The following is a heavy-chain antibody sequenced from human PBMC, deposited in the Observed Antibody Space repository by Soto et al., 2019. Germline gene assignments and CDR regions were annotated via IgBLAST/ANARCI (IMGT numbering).Heavy chain of an antibody. CDR2: IVVGSGNT. CDR3: ALGHDYGSPYFDY. J-gene: IGHJ4*02. D-gene: IGHD4-17*01. Sequence: SVKVSCKASGFTFTSSAVQWVRQARGQRLEWIGWIVVGSGNTNYAQKFQERVTITRDMSTSTVYMELSSLRSEDTAVYYCALGHDYGSPYFDYWGQGTPVTVSS. V-gene: IGHV1-58*01. CDR1: GFTFTSSA.